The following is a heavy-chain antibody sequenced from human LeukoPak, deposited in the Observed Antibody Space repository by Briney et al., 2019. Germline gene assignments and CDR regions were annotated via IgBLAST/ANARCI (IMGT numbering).Heavy chain of an antibody. CDR3: ARPLNTVHDTFDV. D-gene: IGHD4-11*01. CDR2: IYYTGST. V-gene: IGHV4-31*03. J-gene: IGHJ3*01. CDR1: GGSVSSGGYY. Sequence: PSQTLSLTCTVSGGSVSSGGYYWVWIRQRPGTGLEWIGYIYYTGSTSYNPSLKSRLTIAVDTSKNQFSLKLSSVTAADTAVYYCARPLNTVHDTFDVWGQGTMVTVSS.